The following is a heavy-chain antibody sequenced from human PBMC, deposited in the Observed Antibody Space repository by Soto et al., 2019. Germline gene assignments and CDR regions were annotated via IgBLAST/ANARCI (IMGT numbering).Heavy chain of an antibody. D-gene: IGHD3-10*01. CDR3: ARRPGAGRSVDY. CDR1: GFTFSDHY. J-gene: IGHJ4*02. CDR2: IRDKANSYTT. V-gene: IGHV3-72*01. Sequence: EVQLVESGGGLVQPGGSLRLSCAASGFTFSDHYMDWVRQAPGKGLEWVGLIRDKANSYTTEYAASVRGRFTISVDESKNSVYLQMNSLKTGSTAVYYCARRPGAGRSVDYWGQGTLVTVSS.